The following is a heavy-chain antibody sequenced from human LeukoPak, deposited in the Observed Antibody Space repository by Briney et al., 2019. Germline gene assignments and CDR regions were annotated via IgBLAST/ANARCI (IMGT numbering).Heavy chain of an antibody. D-gene: IGHD2-2*01. CDR1: GFTFSSYA. Sequence: GGSLRLSCAASGFTFSSYAMSWVRQAPGKGLEWVSAIRDSGGSTNYADSVKGRFTISRDNAKNSLYLQMNSLRAEDTAVYYCARDPSSAINPYYYYGMDVWGQGTTVTVSS. V-gene: IGHV3-23*01. CDR3: ARDPSSAINPYYYYGMDV. J-gene: IGHJ6*02. CDR2: IRDSGGST.